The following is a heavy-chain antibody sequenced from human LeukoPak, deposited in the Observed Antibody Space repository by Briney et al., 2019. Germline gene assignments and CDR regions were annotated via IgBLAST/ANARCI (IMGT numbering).Heavy chain of an antibody. J-gene: IGHJ4*02. V-gene: IGHV3-11*06. D-gene: IGHD3-3*01. CDR1: GFTFSDYY. CDR2: ISSSSSYT. Sequence: GGSLRLSCAASGFTFSDYYMSWIRQGPGKRLEWVSYISSSSSYTNYADSVKGRFTISRDNAKNSLYLQMNSLRAEDTAVYYCARFNDFWSGPDYWGQGTLVTVSS. CDR3: ARFNDFWSGPDY.